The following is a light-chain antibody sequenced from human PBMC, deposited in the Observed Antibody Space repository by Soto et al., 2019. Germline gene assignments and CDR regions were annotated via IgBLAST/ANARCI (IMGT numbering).Light chain of an antibody. J-gene: IGLJ2*01. Sequence: QAVVTQPPSVSGAPGQRVTISCTGSSSNIGAGYDVHWYQQLPGTAPKLLIYGNSNRPSGVPDRFSGSTSGTSASLAITGLQAEDEADYYCQSYDSSLSGVGFGGGTKLTVL. CDR3: QSYDSSLSGVG. CDR1: SSNIGAGYD. V-gene: IGLV1-40*01. CDR2: GNS.